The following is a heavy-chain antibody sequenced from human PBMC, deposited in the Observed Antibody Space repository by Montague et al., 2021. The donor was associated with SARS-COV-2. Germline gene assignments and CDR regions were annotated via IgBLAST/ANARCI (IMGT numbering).Heavy chain of an antibody. V-gene: IGHV6-1*01. CDR1: GDSVSTNSGT. D-gene: IGHD2-15*01. CDR3: ARAERGSCGDGNCYQYFFNY. Sequence: CAISGDSVSTNSGTWNWVRLSPSRGLEWLGGTYYRSEWYFDHQVPGKSRKSINQFTSKNQFPFQLNLVTPEDTAVYYCARAERGSCGDGNCYQYFFNYWGQGTLVTVSS. J-gene: IGHJ4*02. CDR2: TYYRSEWYF.